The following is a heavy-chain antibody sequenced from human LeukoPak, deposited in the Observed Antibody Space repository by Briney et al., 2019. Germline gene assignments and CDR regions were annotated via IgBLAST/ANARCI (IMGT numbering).Heavy chain of an antibody. CDR1: GFTFSNAW. CDR3: ARDWYGSSWADAFDI. Sequence: GGSLRLSCAASGFTFSNAWMSWVRQAPGKGLEWVGRIKSKTNGGTTDYAAPVKGRFTISRDDSKNTLYLEMNSLKTEDTAVYYCARDWYGSSWADAFDIWGQGTMVTVSS. V-gene: IGHV3-15*01. J-gene: IGHJ3*02. D-gene: IGHD6-13*01. CDR2: IKSKTNGGTT.